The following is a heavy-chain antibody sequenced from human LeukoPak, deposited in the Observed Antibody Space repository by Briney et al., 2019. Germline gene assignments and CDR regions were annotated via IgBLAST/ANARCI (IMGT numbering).Heavy chain of an antibody. J-gene: IGHJ4*02. CDR2: INPSGGST. D-gene: IGHD3-22*01. CDR3: ARDDDSFHCFDY. V-gene: IGHV1-46*01. CDR1: GGTFSSYA. Sequence: ASVKVSCKASGGTFSSYAISWVRQAPGQGLEWMGIINPSGGSTSYAQKFQGRVTMTRDTSTSTVYMELSSLRSEDTAVYYCARDDDSFHCFDYWGQGTLVTVSS.